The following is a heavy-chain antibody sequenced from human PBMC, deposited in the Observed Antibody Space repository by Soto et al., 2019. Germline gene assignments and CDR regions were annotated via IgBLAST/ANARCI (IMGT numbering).Heavy chain of an antibody. D-gene: IGHD3-10*01. Sequence: QVQLVQSGAEVKKPGSSVKVSCKASGGTFSSYTISWVRQAPGQGLEWMGRIIPILGIANYAQKFQGRVTMTADKSTSTDYMELSSLRAEDTALYYCAPGTMVRGGMVSDYWGQGTLVTVSS. V-gene: IGHV1-69*02. CDR2: IIPILGIA. CDR3: APGTMVRGGMVSDY. J-gene: IGHJ4*02. CDR1: GGTFSSYT.